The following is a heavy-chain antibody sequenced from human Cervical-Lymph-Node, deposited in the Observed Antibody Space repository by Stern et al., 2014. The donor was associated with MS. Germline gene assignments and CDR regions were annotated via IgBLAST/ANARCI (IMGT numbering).Heavy chain of an antibody. CDR3: ARDKPVAVIYYSGMDV. D-gene: IGHD2-15*01. CDR1: GYTFTTYA. CDR2: INADNGNT. Sequence: QLVQSGAEVKKPWASVTVSCEASGYTFTTYAIHWVRQAPGQRLEWMGWINADNGNTKYSQKFQGRVTITRDTSASTAYMELSSLKSEDTAVYYCARDKPVAVIYYSGMDVWGQGTTVTVSS. V-gene: IGHV1-3*01. J-gene: IGHJ6*02.